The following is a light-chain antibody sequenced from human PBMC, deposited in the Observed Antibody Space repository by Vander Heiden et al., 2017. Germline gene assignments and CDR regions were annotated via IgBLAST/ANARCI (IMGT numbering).Light chain of an antibody. CDR2: GAS. Sequence: IVLPQSPGTLSLSPGESATLSCRASPSVSSSYLAWYQQKPGQAPRLLIDGASSRATGIPDSCSGSGSGTDFTLTISRLEPEDFAVYYCQQYGSSLGGGTKVEIK. J-gene: IGKJ4*01. CDR3: QQYGSS. CDR1: PSVSSSY. V-gene: IGKV3-20*01.